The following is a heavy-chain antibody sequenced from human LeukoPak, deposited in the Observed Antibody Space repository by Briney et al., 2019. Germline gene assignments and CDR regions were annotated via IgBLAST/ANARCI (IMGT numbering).Heavy chain of an antibody. CDR1: GYSFTSYW. CDR3: ARQSRDGYNYY. D-gene: IGHD5-24*01. Sequence: GESLKISXKGSGYSFTSYWIGWVHQMPGKGLEWMGIIYPGGSDTRYSPSFQGQVTISADKSISTAYLQWSSLKASDTAMSYCARQSRDGYNYYWGQGTLVTVSS. V-gene: IGHV5-51*07. J-gene: IGHJ4*02. CDR2: IYPGGSDT.